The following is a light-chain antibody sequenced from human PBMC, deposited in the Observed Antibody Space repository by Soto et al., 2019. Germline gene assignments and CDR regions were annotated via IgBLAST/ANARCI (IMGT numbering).Light chain of an antibody. CDR2: EVS. Sequence: QSGLTQPASVSGSPGQSITISCTGTSSDVGGYNFVSWYQQHPGKAPKLMIYEVSNRPSGVSNRFSGSKSGNTASLTISGLQAEDEADYYCASYTSSSTGVFGGGTKLTVL. J-gene: IGLJ3*02. V-gene: IGLV2-14*01. CDR3: ASYTSSSTGV. CDR1: SSDVGGYNF.